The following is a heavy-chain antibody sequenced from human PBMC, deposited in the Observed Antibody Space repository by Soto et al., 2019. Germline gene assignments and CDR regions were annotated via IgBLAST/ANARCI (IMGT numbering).Heavy chain of an antibody. J-gene: IGHJ6*02. CDR2: ISYDGSNK. D-gene: IGHD5-18*01. CDR3: AKDRENMDTAMVHYYYYGMDV. Sequence: PGGSLRLSCAASGFTFSSYGMHWVRQAPGKGLEWVAVISYDGSNKYYADSVKGRFTISRDNSKNTLYLQMNSLRAEDTAVYYCAKDRENMDTAMVHYYYYGMDVWGQGTTVTVSS. CDR1: GFTFSSYG. V-gene: IGHV3-30*18.